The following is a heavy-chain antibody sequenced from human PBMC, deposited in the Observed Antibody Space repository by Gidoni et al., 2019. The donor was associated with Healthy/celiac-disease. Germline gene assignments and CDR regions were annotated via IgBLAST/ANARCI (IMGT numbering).Heavy chain of an antibody. CDR2: ITHSGST. D-gene: IGHD3-10*01. CDR1: GGSFSGYY. V-gene: IGHV4-34*01. Sequence: QVQLQKWGAGLLKPSETLSLTCAVYGGSFSGYYWGWIRQPPGTGLDWIGEITHSGSTNYNPSLKSRVTISVDTSKNQFSLKLSSVTAADTAVYYCARGPVKVTMVRGAKYCDYWGQGTLVTVSS. CDR3: ARGPVKVTMVRGAKYCDY. J-gene: IGHJ4*02.